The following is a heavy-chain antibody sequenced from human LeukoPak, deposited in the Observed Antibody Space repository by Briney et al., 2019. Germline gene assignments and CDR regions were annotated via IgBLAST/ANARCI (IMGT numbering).Heavy chain of an antibody. J-gene: IGHJ5*02. D-gene: IGHD1-26*01. CDR1: GGSISSGYYY. V-gene: IGHV4-61*01. Sequence: SETLSLTCTVSGGSISSGYYYWSWIRQPPGKGLEWIGYMYYSGSTNYNPSLKSRVTISVDTSKNQFSLKLSSVTAADTAVYYCARGIIVGATWGENYNCFDPWGQGTLVTVSS. CDR2: MYYSGST. CDR3: ARGIIVGATWGENYNCFDP.